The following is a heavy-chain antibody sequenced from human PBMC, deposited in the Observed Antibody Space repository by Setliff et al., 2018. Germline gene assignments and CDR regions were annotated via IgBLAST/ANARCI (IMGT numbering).Heavy chain of an antibody. CDR1: GFTFSNYW. V-gene: IGHV3-7*03. CDR3: AKDRLFPRY. J-gene: IGHJ4*02. CDR2: IKQDGSEK. Sequence: PGGSLRLSCTASGFTFSNYWMSWVRQAPGKGLEWVANIKQDGSEKYYVDSVKGRFTISRDNAKNSLYMQMNSLRAEDTAVYYCAKDRLFPRYWGLGTLVTVSS. D-gene: IGHD2-21*01.